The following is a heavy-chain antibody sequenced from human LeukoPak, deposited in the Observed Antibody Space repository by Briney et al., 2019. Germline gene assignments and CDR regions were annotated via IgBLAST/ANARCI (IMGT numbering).Heavy chain of an antibody. CDR2: INHSGST. V-gene: IGHV4-34*01. J-gene: IGHJ4*02. Sequence: SETLSLTCAVHGGSFSGYYWSWIRQPPGKGLEWIGEINHSGSTNYNPSLKSRVTMSVDTSKNQFSLKLSSVTAADTAVYYCAREEYDSSVGYWGQGTLVTVSS. CDR3: AREEYDSSVGY. CDR1: GGSFSGYY. D-gene: IGHD3-22*01.